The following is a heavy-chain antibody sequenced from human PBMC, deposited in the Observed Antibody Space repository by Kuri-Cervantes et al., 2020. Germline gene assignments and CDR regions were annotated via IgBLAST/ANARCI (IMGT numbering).Heavy chain of an antibody. CDR2: INHSGST. J-gene: IGHJ6*02. D-gene: IGHD3-10*01. CDR1: GGSFSDYY. CDR3: ARDGSGSYYNLFNYYYGMDV. V-gene: IGHV4-34*01. Sequence: SETLSLTCAVYGGSFSDYYWSWIRQPPGKGLEWIGEINHSGSTNYNPSLKSRVTISVDKSKNQFSLKLSSVTAADTAVYYCARDGSGSYYNLFNYYYGMDVWGQGTTVTVSS.